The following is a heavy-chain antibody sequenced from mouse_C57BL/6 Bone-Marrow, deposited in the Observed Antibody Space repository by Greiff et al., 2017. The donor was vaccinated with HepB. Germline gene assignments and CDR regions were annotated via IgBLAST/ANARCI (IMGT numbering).Heavy chain of an antibody. CDR3: TAPIYYDYVCAMDY. CDR2: IDPENGDT. CDR1: GFNIKDDY. V-gene: IGHV14-4*01. D-gene: IGHD2-4*01. Sequence: EVQLQQSGAELVRPGASVKLSCTASGFNIKDDYMHWVKQRPEQGLEWIGWIDPENGDTEYASKFQGKATITADTSSNTTYLQLSSLTSEDTAVYYCTAPIYYDYVCAMDYWGQGTSVTVSS. J-gene: IGHJ4*01.